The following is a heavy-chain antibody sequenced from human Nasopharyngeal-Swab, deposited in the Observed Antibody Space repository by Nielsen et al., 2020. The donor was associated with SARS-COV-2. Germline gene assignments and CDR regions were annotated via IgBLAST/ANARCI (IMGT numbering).Heavy chain of an antibody. D-gene: IGHD5/OR15-5a*01. V-gene: IGHV3-7*03. Sequence: GESLKISCAASGFSFSSHWMSWVRQIPGQGLEWVAKIKEDGREKYYMDSVKGRFTISRDNAKNSLYLQMDSLRVEDTAVYYCTRALSNGFDVWGQGSVVTVSS. CDR3: TRALSNGFDV. J-gene: IGHJ3*01. CDR1: GFSFSSHW. CDR2: IKEDGREK.